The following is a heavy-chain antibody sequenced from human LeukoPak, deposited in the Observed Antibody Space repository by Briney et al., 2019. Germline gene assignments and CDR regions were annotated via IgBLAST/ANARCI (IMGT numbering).Heavy chain of an antibody. CDR1: GFTFSSYW. CDR3: ARDGDAPMTDFDY. CDR2: IKTDGSIT. D-gene: IGHD2-21*02. J-gene: IGHJ4*02. V-gene: IGHV3-74*01. Sequence: GGSLRLSCAASGFTFSSYWTCWVRQDPGKGLAWVSCIKTDGSITAYAGSVKGRFTISRDNAKNTLYLQMNSLRADDTAVYYCARDGDAPMTDFDYWGQGTLVTVSS.